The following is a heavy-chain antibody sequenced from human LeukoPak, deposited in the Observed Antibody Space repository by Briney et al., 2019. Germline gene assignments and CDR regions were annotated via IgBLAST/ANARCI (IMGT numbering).Heavy chain of an antibody. J-gene: IGHJ4*02. D-gene: IGHD6-13*01. Sequence: GGSLRLSCAASGFTFRSYWMHWVRQAPGKGLVWVSRINGDGSTTSYADSVKGRFTISRDNAKNTLYLQMNSLRAEDTAVYYCARDIIGITAAGSVGQVDSWAQGTRVTVSS. CDR2: INGDGSTT. CDR3: ARDIIGITAAGSVGQVDS. V-gene: IGHV3-74*01. CDR1: GFTFRSYW.